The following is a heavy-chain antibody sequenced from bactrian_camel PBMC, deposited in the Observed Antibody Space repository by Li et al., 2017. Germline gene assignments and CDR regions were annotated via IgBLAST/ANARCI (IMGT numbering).Heavy chain of an antibody. CDR1: GFTFSSYD. Sequence: VQLVESGGGLVQPGGSLRLSCAASGFTFSSYDMRWVRQAAGKGLEWVSGINRSGTTTFYSDSVKGRFTISRDNARNTPYLQMNSLKPEDTAMYYCAADPDPGYCVPPQFLRQARSHFGYWGQGTQVTVS. V-gene: IGHV3S40*01. J-gene: IGHJ6*01. D-gene: IGHD3*01. CDR3: AADPDPGYCVPPQFLRQARSHFGY. CDR2: INRSGTTT.